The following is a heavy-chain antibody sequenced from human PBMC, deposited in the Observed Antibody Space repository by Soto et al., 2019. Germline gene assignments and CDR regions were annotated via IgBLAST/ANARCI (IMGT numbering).Heavy chain of an antibody. J-gene: IGHJ4*02. CDR2: IFSNDEK. CDR3: ARGIGTYCGCDCFPYFDY. D-gene: IGHD2-21*02. CDR1: GFSLSNARMG. V-gene: IGHV2-26*01. Sequence: QVTLKESGPVLVKPTETLTLTCTVSGFSLSNARMGVSWIRQPPGKALEWLAHIFSNDEKYYSTSLKSRLTIHKDNSKSQVVLTMTNMDPVDTATYYSARGIGTYCGCDCFPYFDYWGQGTLVTVSS.